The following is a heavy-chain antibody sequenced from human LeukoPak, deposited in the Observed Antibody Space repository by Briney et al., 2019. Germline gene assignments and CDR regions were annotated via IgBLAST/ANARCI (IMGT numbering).Heavy chain of an antibody. J-gene: IGHJ4*02. V-gene: IGHV3-23*01. D-gene: IGHD5-12*01. CDR2: ISGSGGTT. Sequence: GGSLRLSCAASGFTFSSYAMSWVRRAPGKGLEWVSVISGSGGTTYYADSVKGRFTISRDKSKNTLHLQMTSLRAEDTAVYYCAKCPTSSRVATHFDYWGQGTLVTVSS. CDR3: AKCPTSSRVATHFDY. CDR1: GFTFSSYA.